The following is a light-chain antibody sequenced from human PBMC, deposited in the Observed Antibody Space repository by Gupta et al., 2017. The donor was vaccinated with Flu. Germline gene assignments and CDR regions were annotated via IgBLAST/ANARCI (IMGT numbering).Light chain of an antibody. CDR3: AAWDDSLVV. J-gene: IGLJ2*01. V-gene: IGLV1-47*01. Sequence: QSVLTQPPSASGTPGQRVTLSCSGSSSNIGSNYVSWYQQLPGTAPKLLIYRNNQRPSGVPDRFSGSKSGTSASLAISGLRSEDEADYYCAAWDDSLVVFGGGTKLTVL. CDR1: SSNIGSNY. CDR2: RNN.